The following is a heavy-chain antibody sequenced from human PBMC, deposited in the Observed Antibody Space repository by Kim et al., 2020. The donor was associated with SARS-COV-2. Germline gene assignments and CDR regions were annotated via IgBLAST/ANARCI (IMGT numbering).Heavy chain of an antibody. J-gene: IGHJ3*02. CDR3: ARRSRCSGGSCHLGRAFDI. Sequence: SRVTISVDKSKNQFSLKLSSVTAADTAVYYCARRSRCSGGSCHLGRAFDIWGQGTMVTVSS. V-gene: IGHV4-4*02. D-gene: IGHD2-15*01.